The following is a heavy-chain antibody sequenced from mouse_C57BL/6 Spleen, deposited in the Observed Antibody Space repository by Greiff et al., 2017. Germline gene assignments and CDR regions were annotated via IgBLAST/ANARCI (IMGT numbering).Heavy chain of an antibody. V-gene: IGHV5-4*01. CDR1: GFTFSSYA. CDR3: AKNGDTRGYFDY. J-gene: IGHJ2*01. Sequence: DVHLVESGGGLVKPGGSLKLSCAASGFTFSSYAMSWVRQTPEKRLEWVATISDGGSYTYYPDNVKGRFTISRDNAKNNLYLQMSHLKSEDTAMYYCAKNGDTRGYFDYWGQGTTLTVSS. CDR2: ISDGGSYT. D-gene: IGHD3-1*01.